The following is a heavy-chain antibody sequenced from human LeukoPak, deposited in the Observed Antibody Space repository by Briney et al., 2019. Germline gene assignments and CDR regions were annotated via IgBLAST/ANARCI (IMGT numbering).Heavy chain of an antibody. CDR1: GFTFSNYA. CDR3: ARELRRAAAGTFLRPIDY. D-gene: IGHD6-13*01. Sequence: PGGSLRLSCAASGFTFSNYAMHWVRHAPGKGLEWVTVISYDGSHKYYDDSVKGRFTISRDNAKNSLYLQMNSLRAEDTAVYYCARELRRAAAGTFLRPIDYWGQGTLVTVSS. J-gene: IGHJ4*02. CDR2: ISYDGSHK. V-gene: IGHV3-30*04.